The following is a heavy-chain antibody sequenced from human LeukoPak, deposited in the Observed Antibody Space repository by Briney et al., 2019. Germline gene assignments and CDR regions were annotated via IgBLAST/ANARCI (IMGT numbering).Heavy chain of an antibody. CDR1: GFTFSSYS. CDR2: ISSSSSTI. Sequence: GGSLRLSCAASGFTFSSYSMNWVRQAPGKGLEWVSYISSSSSTIYYTDSVKGRFTISRDNSKDTLYLQMNSLRAGDTAVYYCAIGGGYWGQGTLVTVSS. CDR3: AIGGGY. D-gene: IGHD3-16*01. V-gene: IGHV3-48*01. J-gene: IGHJ4*02.